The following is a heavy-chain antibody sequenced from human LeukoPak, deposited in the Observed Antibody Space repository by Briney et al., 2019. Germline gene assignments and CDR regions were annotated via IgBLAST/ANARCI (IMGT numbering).Heavy chain of an antibody. J-gene: IGHJ4*02. Sequence: GGSLRLSCAASGFTLSSYSMNWVRQAPGKGLEWVSYISSSSSTIYYADSVKGRFTISRDNAKNSLYLQMNSLRAEDTAVYYCAKALGELRYYFDYWGQGTLVTVSS. CDR1: GFTLSSYS. CDR3: AKALGELRYYFDY. CDR2: ISSSSSTI. D-gene: IGHD1-7*01. V-gene: IGHV3-48*04.